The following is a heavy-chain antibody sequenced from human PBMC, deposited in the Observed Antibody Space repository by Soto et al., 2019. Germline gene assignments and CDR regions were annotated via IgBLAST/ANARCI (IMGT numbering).Heavy chain of an antibody. CDR2: IIPIFGTA. CDR3: AKNSERYCGGDCYSGAEYFQH. V-gene: IGHV1-69*01. D-gene: IGHD2-21*02. CDR1: GGTFSSYA. Sequence: QVQLVQSGAEVKKPGSSVKVSCKASGGTFSSYAISWVRQAPGQGLEWMGGIIPIFGTANYAQKFQGRVTINADESTSTAYMELSSLRSEDTAVYYCAKNSERYCGGDCYSGAEYFQHWGQGTLVTVSS. J-gene: IGHJ1*01.